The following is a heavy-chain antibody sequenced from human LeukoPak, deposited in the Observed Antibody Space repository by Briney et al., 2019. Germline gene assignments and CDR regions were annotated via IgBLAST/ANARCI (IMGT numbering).Heavy chain of an antibody. D-gene: IGHD4-17*01. CDR1: GGSISSSSYY. Sequence: SETLSLTCTVSGGSISSSSYYWGWIRQPPGKGLEWIGSVYYSGSTYYNPSLKSRVTISVDTSKNQFSLKLSSVTAADTAVYYCARPLDYGDLYYFDYWGQGTLVTVSS. J-gene: IGHJ4*02. CDR2: VYYSGST. V-gene: IGHV4-39*01. CDR3: ARPLDYGDLYYFDY.